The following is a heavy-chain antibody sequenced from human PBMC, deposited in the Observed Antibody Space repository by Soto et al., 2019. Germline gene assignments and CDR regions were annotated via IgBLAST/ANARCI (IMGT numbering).Heavy chain of an antibody. V-gene: IGHV4-39*01. Sequence: SETLSLTCTVSGGSISSSSNRWGWIRQPPGKGLEWIGNIYYGENTYYNPSLKSRVTISVDTSKNQFSLRLTSVTAADTAVYYCATHPPCDLLAHWSQGTLVTVSS. J-gene: IGHJ4*02. CDR2: IYYGENT. CDR3: ATHPPCDLLAH. CDR1: GGSISSSSNR. D-gene: IGHD3-3*02.